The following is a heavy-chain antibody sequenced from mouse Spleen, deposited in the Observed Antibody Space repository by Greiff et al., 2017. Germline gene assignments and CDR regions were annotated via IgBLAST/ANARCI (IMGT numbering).Heavy chain of an antibody. V-gene: IGHV14-4*01. Sequence: EVQLQQSGAELVRPGASVKLSCTASGFNIKDDYMHWVKQRPEQGLEWIGWIDPENGDTEYASKFQGKATITADTSSNTAYLQLSSLTSEDTAVYYCTTLYDGSLDYWGQGTTLTVSS. CDR2: IDPENGDT. D-gene: IGHD2-1*01. J-gene: IGHJ2*01. CDR3: TTLYDGSLDY. CDR1: GFNIKDDY.